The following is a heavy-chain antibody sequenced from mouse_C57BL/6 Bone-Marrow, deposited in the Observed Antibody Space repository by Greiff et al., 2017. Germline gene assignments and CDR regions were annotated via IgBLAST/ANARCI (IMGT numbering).Heavy chain of an antibody. CDR2: SRNIANDYTT. CDR3: ARDDYCGSSPFAY. Sequence: EVKLVESGGGLVQSGRSLRLSCATSGFTFSDFYMEWDRQAPGKGLEWIAASRNIANDYTTEYSASVKGRFIVSRDTSQSILYLQMNALRAEDTANYYCARDDYCGSSPFAYWGQGTLVTVSA. D-gene: IGHD1-1*01. J-gene: IGHJ3*01. V-gene: IGHV7-1*01. CDR1: GFTFSDFY.